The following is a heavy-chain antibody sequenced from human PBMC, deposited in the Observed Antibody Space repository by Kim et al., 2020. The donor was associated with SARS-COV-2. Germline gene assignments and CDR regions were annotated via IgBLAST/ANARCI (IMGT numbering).Heavy chain of an antibody. D-gene: IGHD3-22*01. J-gene: IGHJ4*02. CDR2: ISGSGGST. CDR1: GFTFSSYA. V-gene: IGHV3-23*01. CDR3: AKGFGYDSSGYLSGTFDY. Sequence: GGSLRLSCAASGFTFSSYAMSWVRQAPGKELEWVSAISGSGGSTYYADSVKGRFTISRDNSKNTLYLQMNSLRAEDTAVYYCAKGFGYDSSGYLSGTFDYWGQGTLVTVSS.